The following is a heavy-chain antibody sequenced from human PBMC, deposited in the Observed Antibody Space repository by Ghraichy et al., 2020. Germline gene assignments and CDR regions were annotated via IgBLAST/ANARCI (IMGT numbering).Heavy chain of an antibody. CDR2: IRTKAYGGTT. CDR3: TRSIRLAGDAFDI. CDR1: GFTFDDYP. J-gene: IGHJ3*02. Sequence: GGSLRLSCTASGFTFDDYPMAWFRQAPGKGLEWVSYIRTKAYGGTTEYAASVQGRFTISRDDSISIAYLQMNSLKTEDTAVYYCTRSIRLAGDAFDIWGQGTMVTVSS. V-gene: IGHV3-49*03.